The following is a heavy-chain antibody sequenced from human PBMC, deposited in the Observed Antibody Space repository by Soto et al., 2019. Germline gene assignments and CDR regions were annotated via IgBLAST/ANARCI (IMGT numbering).Heavy chain of an antibody. Sequence: SETLSLTCTVSGGSISSSSYYWGWIRQPPGKGLEWIGSIYYSGSTYYNPSLKSRVTISVDTSKNQFSLKLSSVTAADTAVYYCAGPSLEWLFPRESIDAFDIWGQGTMVTVSS. CDR1: GGSISSSSYY. CDR2: IYYSGST. D-gene: IGHD3-3*01. CDR3: AGPSLEWLFPRESIDAFDI. V-gene: IGHV4-39*01. J-gene: IGHJ3*02.